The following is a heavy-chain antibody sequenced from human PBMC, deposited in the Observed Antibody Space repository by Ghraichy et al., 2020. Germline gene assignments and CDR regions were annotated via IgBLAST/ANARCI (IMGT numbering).Heavy chain of an antibody. CDR2: ISGSGGST. CDR1: GFTFSSYA. CDR3: AKDLGSGYYRTHDAFDI. Sequence: GGSLRLSCAASGFTFSSYAMSWVRQAPGKGLEWVSAISGSGGSTYYADSVKGRFTISRDNSKNTLYLQMNSLRAEDTAVYYCAKDLGSGYYRTHDAFDIWGQGTMVTVSS. D-gene: IGHD3-22*01. J-gene: IGHJ3*02. V-gene: IGHV3-23*01.